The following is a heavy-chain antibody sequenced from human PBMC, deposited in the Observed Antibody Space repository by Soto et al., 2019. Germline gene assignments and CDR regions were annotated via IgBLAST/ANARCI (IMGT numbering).Heavy chain of an antibody. CDR2: IYYSGST. CDR3: ARASYYDFWSGYPHGYYFDY. Sequence: LSLTCTVSGGSISSGGYYWSWIRQHPGKGLEWIGYIYYSGSTYYNPSLKSRVTISVDTSKNQFSLKLSSVTAADTAVYYCARASYYDFWSGYPHGYYFDYWGQGTLVTVSS. J-gene: IGHJ4*02. D-gene: IGHD3-3*01. CDR1: GGSISSGGYY. V-gene: IGHV4-31*03.